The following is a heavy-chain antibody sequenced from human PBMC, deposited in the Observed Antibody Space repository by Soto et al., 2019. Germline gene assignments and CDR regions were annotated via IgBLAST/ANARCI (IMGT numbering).Heavy chain of an antibody. D-gene: IGHD2-15*01. CDR3: ARETWTPSRPPNFFAS. Sequence: QVQLVQSEGEVKQPGASVKVSCKASGYNFKSYGVSWVRQVPGQGLEWMGWISPNSGNTTYAQNLQGRATITTHTYTTTAFMELRSLRSDDTAVYYCARETWTPSRPPNFFASWGQGPLVTFSS. J-gene: IGHJ4*02. CDR2: ISPNSGNT. V-gene: IGHV1-18*01. CDR1: GYNFKSYG.